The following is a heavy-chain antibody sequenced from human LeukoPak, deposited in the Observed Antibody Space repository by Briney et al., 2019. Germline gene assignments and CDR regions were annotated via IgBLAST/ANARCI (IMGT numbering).Heavy chain of an antibody. CDR1: GFTFTSSA. V-gene: IGHV1-58*01. D-gene: IGHD3-3*01. J-gene: IGHJ5*02. CDR3: ATDRNYDLAFRA. CDR2: IVVGSGNT. Sequence: SVKVSCKASGFTFTSSAVQWVRQARGQRLEWIGWIVVGSGNTNYAQKFQERVTITRDMSTSTAYMELSSLRSEDTAVYYCATDRNYDLAFRAWGQGTLVTVSS.